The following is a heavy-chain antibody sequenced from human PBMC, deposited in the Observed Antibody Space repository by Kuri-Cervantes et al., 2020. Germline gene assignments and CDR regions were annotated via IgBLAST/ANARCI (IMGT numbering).Heavy chain of an antibody. J-gene: IGHJ6*03. CDR2: INHSGNN. D-gene: IGHD3-10*01. CDR3: ARGPHYYGSGNFYYYYYMDV. V-gene: IGHV4-34*01. CDR1: GGSINYYY. Sequence: SETLSLTCSVSGGSINYYYWSWIRQPPGKGLEWIGSINHSGNNNSNPSLKSRVTMSVDTSKNQFSLKLSSVTAADMAVYYCARGPHYYGSGNFYYYYYMDVWGKGTTVTVSS.